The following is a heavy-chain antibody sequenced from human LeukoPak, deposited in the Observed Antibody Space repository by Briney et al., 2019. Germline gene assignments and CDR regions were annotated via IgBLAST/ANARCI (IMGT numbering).Heavy chain of an antibody. CDR3: AREEVVVTASPFDY. CDR1: GGTFGTYA. V-gene: IGHV1-69*06. J-gene: IGHJ4*02. CDR2: VIPLFNTA. D-gene: IGHD2-21*02. Sequence: ASVKVSCKASGGTFGTYAIVWVRQAPEQGLEWMGGVIPLFNTANYAQKFHTRVNITADKSTSTAYMELSSLRSGDTAVYYCAREEVVVTASPFDYWGQGTLVTVSS.